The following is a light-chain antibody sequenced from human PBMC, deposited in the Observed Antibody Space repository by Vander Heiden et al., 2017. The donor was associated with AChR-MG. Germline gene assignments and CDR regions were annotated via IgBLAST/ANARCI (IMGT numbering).Light chain of an antibody. CDR3: QSYDSSLSGVI. CDR1: HSNLRAGSD. J-gene: IGLJ2*01. CDR2: ANT. Sequence: QSVLTQPPSVSGAPGQRLTIPCTGTHSNLRAGSDVHWYQRFPGAAPKLLIYANTNRPSGVPARFAGSKSGTSASLAITGLQAEDGADYYCQSYDSSLSGVIFGGGTKLTVL. V-gene: IGLV1-40*01.